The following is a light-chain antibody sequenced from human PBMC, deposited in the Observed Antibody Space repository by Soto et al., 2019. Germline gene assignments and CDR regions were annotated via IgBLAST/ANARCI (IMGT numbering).Light chain of an antibody. Sequence: ETLLTQSPATLSVSPGETATLSCRASQSVSNSLAWYRQRPGQPPSLLIYATSTRATGVPARFTGSGSGTEFTLTISSLQLEDFAVYYCHQYYDWPPWTFGQGTKVEI. CDR1: QSVSNS. CDR3: HQYYDWPPWT. J-gene: IGKJ1*01. V-gene: IGKV3-15*01. CDR2: ATS.